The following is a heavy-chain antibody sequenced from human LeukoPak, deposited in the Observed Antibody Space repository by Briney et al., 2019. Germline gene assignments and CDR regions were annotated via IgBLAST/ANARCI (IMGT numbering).Heavy chain of an antibody. V-gene: IGHV1-2*06. Sequence: ASVKVSCKASGYTFTGYYMHWVRQAPGQGLEWMGRINPNSGGANYAQKFQGRVTMTRDTSISTAYMELSRLRSDDTAVYYCARHSGYHSTMYLDYWGQGTLVTVSS. J-gene: IGHJ4*02. CDR2: INPNSGGA. CDR3: ARHSGYHSTMYLDY. CDR1: GYTFTGYY. D-gene: IGHD3-22*01.